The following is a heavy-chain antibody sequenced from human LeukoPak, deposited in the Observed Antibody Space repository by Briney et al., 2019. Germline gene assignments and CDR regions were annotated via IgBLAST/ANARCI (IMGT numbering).Heavy chain of an antibody. CDR1: GFSFSSYW. Sequence: GGSLRLSCAASGFSFSSYWMSWVRQAPGKGLEWVANIKQDGSEKYYLDSVKGRFIISRDNAKSSLYLQMNSLRADDTAVYYCAREFGYMAYMDVWGKGTTVTVS. CDR3: AREFGYMAYMDV. D-gene: IGHD3-10*01. J-gene: IGHJ6*03. V-gene: IGHV3-7*01. CDR2: IKQDGSEK.